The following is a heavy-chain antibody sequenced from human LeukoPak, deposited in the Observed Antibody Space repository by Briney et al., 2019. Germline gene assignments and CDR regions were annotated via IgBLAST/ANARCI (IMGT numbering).Heavy chain of an antibody. Sequence: ASVKVSCKVSGYTLTELSMHWVRQAPGKGLEWMGGFDPEDGETICAQKFQGRVTMTEDTSTDTAYMELSSLRSEDTAVYYCATVYYYGSGSYYNPLDYWGQGTLVTVSS. CDR3: ATVYYYGSGSYYNPLDY. J-gene: IGHJ4*02. V-gene: IGHV1-24*01. CDR2: FDPEDGET. CDR1: GYTLTELS. D-gene: IGHD3-10*01.